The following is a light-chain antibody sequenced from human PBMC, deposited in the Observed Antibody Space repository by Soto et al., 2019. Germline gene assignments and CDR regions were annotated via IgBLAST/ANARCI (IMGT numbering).Light chain of an antibody. V-gene: IGKV4-1*01. CDR3: QQYYSTPRT. CDR1: QSVLYSSNNKNY. J-gene: IGKJ2*01. Sequence: DIVLTQSPDSLAVFLGERATINCKSSQSVLYSSNNKNYLAWYQQKPGQPPKLLIYWASTPESGVPDRFSGSGSGTDFTLTIISLQAEDVALYYCQQYYSTPRTFGQGTKLEIK. CDR2: WAS.